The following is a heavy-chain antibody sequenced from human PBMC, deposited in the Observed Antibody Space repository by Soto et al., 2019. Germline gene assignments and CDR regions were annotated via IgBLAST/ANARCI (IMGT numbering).Heavy chain of an antibody. CDR2: ISGSGGST. CDR3: AKEVSLGATVDLGY. J-gene: IGHJ4*02. D-gene: IGHD7-27*01. Sequence: XGLLSLSCGGSGFTFSVFAISWVRQSPGKGLEWVSTISGSGGSTYYADAVKGRFTISRDNSMGTLYLQMKSLRVEDTAIYYCAKEVSLGATVDLGYWGQGTVVTVSS. CDR1: GFTFSVFA. V-gene: IGHV3-23*01.